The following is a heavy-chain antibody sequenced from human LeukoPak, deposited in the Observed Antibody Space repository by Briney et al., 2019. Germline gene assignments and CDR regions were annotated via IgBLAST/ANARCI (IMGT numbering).Heavy chain of an antibody. J-gene: IGHJ3*02. V-gene: IGHV5-51*01. CDR3: ARISGHDAFDI. CDR2: IYPGDSNT. D-gene: IGHD6-25*01. CDR1: GYSFTSYW. Sequence: GESLKISCKGSGYSFTSYWIGWVRQMPGRGLEWMGVIYPGDSNTVYSSSFQGQVTISADKSISTAYLQWSSLKASDNAMYYCARISGHDAFDIWGQGTMVTVSS.